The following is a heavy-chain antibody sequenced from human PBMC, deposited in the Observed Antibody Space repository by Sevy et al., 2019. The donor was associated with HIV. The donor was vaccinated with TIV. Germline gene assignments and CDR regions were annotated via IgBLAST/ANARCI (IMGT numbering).Heavy chain of an antibody. CDR3: ARGRSGYSYGYYFDY. CDR1: GGSFSGYY. CDR2: INHSGST. D-gene: IGHD5-18*01. Sequence: LTASETLSLTCAVYGGSFSGYYWSWIRQPPGKGLEWIGEINHSGSTNYNPSLKSRVTISVDTSKNQFSLKLSSVTAADTAVYYCARGRSGYSYGYYFDYWGQGTLVTVSS. V-gene: IGHV4-34*01. J-gene: IGHJ4*02.